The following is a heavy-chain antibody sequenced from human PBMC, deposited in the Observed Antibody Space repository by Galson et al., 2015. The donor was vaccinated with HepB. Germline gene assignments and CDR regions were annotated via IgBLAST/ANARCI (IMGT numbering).Heavy chain of an antibody. J-gene: IGHJ4*02. Sequence: SLRLSCAASGFTFSSYAMSWVRQAPGKGLEWVSGISGSGGSTYYADSVKGRFTISRDNSKNTLYLQMNNLRVEDTAVYYCAKKMGQQLVRIVHYYFDYWGQGTLVTVSS. CDR2: ISGSGGST. CDR3: AKKMGQQLVRIVHYYFDY. CDR1: GFTFSSYA. V-gene: IGHV3-23*01. D-gene: IGHD6-13*01.